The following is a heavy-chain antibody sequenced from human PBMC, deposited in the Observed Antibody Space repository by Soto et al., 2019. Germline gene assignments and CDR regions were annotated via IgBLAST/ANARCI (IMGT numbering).Heavy chain of an antibody. CDR1: GLTFPENP. Sequence: EVQLIESGGGWVKPAPSLRVPCAAPGLTFPENPMHWVRQAQGKGREWVSGISSDGDTIAYADSVQGRFTVFRDNAKNSLYLQMNSLRAEDTALYYCTKGGYDLIYYFGMDVWGQGTTVTVSS. J-gene: IGHJ6*02. V-gene: IGHV3-9*01. CDR2: ISSDGDTI. CDR3: TKGGYDLIYYFGMDV. D-gene: IGHD5-12*01.